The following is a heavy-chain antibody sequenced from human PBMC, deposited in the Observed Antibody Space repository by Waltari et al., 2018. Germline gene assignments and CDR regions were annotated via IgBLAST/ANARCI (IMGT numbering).Heavy chain of an antibody. V-gene: IGHV3-53*02. J-gene: IGHJ3*01. CDR3: ARDDPLTSGGGFDV. Sequence: EVQLVETGGGLVQPGGSLTLSCAASGFPVRSIYMCWVRQAPGKGLEWVSVIYIAGGTYYADSVKGRFTISRDHSKNTLYLQMNSLRAEDTAIYYCARDDPLTSGGGFDVWGQGTMVTVSS. CDR2: IYIAGGT. CDR1: GFPVRSIY. D-gene: IGHD2-15*01.